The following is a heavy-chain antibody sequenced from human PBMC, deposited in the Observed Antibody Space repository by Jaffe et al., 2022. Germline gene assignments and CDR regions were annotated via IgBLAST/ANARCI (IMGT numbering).Heavy chain of an antibody. CDR1: GFTFSNAW. J-gene: IGHJ4*02. D-gene: IGHD6-19*01. V-gene: IGHV3-15*01. CDR2: IKSKTDGGTT. CDR3: TINFPQGWLNY. Sequence: EVQLVESGGGLVKPGGSLRLSCAASGFTFSNAWMSWVRQAPGKGLEWVGRIKSKTDGGTTDYAAPVKGRFTISRDDSKNTLYLQMNSLKTEDTAVYYCTINFPQGWLNYWGQGTLVTVSS.